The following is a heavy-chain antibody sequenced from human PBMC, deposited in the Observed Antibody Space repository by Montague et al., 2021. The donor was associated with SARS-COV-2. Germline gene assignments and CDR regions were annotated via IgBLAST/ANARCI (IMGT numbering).Heavy chain of an antibody. V-gene: IGHV4-59*08. Sequence: SETLSLTCTVSAGSINNHYWSWIRQTPGKELEWIAYVYFSGTASYNPSLKSRVTISVDTSRNQFSLQLTSVTAADTAVYYCARRPSSGWSFDYWGQGTQVSVFS. CDR3: ARRPSSGWSFDY. J-gene: IGHJ4*02. CDR2: VYFSGTA. D-gene: IGHD6-19*01. CDR1: AGSINNHY.